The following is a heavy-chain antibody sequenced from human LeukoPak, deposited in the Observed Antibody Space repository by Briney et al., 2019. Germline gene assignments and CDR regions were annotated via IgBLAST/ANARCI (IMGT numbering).Heavy chain of an antibody. J-gene: IGHJ3*02. Sequence: GGSLRLSCAASGFTFSSYAVNWVRQAPGKGLEWVSAISGSGGSTYYADSVKGRFTISRDNSKNTLYLQMNSLRAEDTAVYYCAKDSVRFLDWLSEHAFDIWGQGTMVTVSS. CDR3: AKDSVRFLDWLSEHAFDI. CDR1: GFTFSSYA. CDR2: ISGSGGST. D-gene: IGHD3-3*01. V-gene: IGHV3-23*01.